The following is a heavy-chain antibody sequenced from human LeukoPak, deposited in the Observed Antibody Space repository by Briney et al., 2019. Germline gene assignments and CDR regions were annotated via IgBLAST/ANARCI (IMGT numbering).Heavy chain of an antibody. CDR3: AKDPYSSSSDAFDI. D-gene: IGHD6-6*01. J-gene: IGHJ3*02. CDR1: GFTFSSHT. V-gene: IGHV3-23*01. CDR2: ISGSGGST. Sequence: GGSLRLSCAASGFTFSSHTMSWIRQAPGKGLEWVSAISGSGGSTYYADSVKGRFTISRDNSKNTLYLQMNSLRAEDTAVYYCAKDPYSSSSDAFDIWGQGTMVTVSS.